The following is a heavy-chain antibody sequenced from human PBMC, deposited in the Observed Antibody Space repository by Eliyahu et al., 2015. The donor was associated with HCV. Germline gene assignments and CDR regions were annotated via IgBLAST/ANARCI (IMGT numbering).Heavy chain of an antibody. V-gene: IGHV3-23*01. CDR2: IESSGGST. CDR3: AKNFYAGNSGGWFDP. D-gene: IGHD4-23*01. CDR1: GFPFSSYA. J-gene: IGHJ5*02. Sequence: EVQLLESGGGLVQPGGSLRLSCAASGFPFSSYAMSWVRQAPRKGLEWVSTIESSGGSTYYADSVKGRFTISRDNPKDTLFLQMNSLRAEDTAVYYCAKNFYAGNSGGWFDPWGQGALVTVSS.